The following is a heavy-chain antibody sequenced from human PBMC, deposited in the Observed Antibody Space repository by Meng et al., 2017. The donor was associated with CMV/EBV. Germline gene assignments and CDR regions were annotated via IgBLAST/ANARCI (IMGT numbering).Heavy chain of an antibody. Sequence: QVHLRESGPGLVKPSETLSLPCTVSGGSISSYYWSWIRQPPGKGLEWIGYIYYSGSTNYNPSLKSRVTISVDTSKNQFSLKLSSVTAADTAVYYCARDQEPYCSGGSCYPGWFDPWGQGTLVTASS. CDR1: GGSISSYY. CDR2: IYYSGST. D-gene: IGHD2-15*01. V-gene: IGHV4-59*01. J-gene: IGHJ5*02. CDR3: ARDQEPYCSGGSCYPGWFDP.